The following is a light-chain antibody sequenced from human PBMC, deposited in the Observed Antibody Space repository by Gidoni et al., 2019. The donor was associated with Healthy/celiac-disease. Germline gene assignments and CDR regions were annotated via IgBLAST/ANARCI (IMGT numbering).Light chain of an antibody. CDR3: QQRNSYPRT. Sequence: IQLTQSPSFMSASVGDRVTITCRASQDISSYLALYQQKPGKAPKVLSYAASTLQSGVPSRVSGSGSGTEFTRTISRLQPEDFATYYCQQRNSYPRTFGQGTKVEIK. J-gene: IGKJ1*01. CDR2: AAS. V-gene: IGKV1-9*01. CDR1: QDISSY.